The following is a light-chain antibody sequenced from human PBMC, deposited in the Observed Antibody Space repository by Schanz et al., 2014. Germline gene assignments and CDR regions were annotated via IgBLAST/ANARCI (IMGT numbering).Light chain of an antibody. J-gene: IGKJ1*01. V-gene: IGKV3-20*01. Sequence: EIVLTQSPGTLSLSPGERATLSCRASQSVSSDYLTWYQQKPGQAPRLLIYGASRRATGIPDRFSGSGFGTDFTLTISSLQSEDFAVYYCQQYGSSPDLTTFGQGTKVEIK. CDR3: QQYGSSPDLTT. CDR2: GAS. CDR1: QSVSSDY.